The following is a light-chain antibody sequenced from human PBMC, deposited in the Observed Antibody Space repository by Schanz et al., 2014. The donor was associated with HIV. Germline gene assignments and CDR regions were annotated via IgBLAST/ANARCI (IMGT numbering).Light chain of an antibody. CDR1: QSVSSSY. CDR2: GAS. V-gene: IGKV3-20*01. CDR3: QQYGSLFP. Sequence: EIVMTQSPGTLSVSPGERATLSCRASQSVSSSYLAWYQQKPGQAPRLLIYGASSRATGIPDRFSGSGSGTDFTLTISRLEPEDFAVYYCQQYGSLFPFGPGPKVDIK. J-gene: IGKJ3*01.